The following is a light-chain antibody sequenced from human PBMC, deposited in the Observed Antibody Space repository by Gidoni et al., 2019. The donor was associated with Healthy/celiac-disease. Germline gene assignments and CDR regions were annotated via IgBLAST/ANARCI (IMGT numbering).Light chain of an antibody. CDR3: QQYGSSPQT. CDR1: QSVSSSY. Sequence: DIVWTQSPGTLSLSPGERATLSCRASQSVSSSYLAWYQQKPGQAPRLLIYGASRRATGIPDRFRGSVSGTDFTLTISRLEPEDFAVYYCQQYGSSPQTFGQGTKVEIK. V-gene: IGKV3-20*01. CDR2: GAS. J-gene: IGKJ1*01.